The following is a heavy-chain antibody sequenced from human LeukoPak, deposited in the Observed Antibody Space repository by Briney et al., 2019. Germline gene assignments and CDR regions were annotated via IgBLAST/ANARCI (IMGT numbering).Heavy chain of an antibody. CDR3: VRVAVTGFAYFQH. D-gene: IGHD6-19*01. CDR1: GYTFTNYY. V-gene: IGHV1-2*02. Sequence: GASVKVSCKTSGYTFTNYYLHWMRQAPGQGLEWMGWINGNSGDTNYAQKFQGRVAMTRDTSISTVYMDLNSLTSDDTAVYYCVRVAVTGFAYFQHWGQGTLVTDPS. CDR2: INGNSGDT. J-gene: IGHJ1*01.